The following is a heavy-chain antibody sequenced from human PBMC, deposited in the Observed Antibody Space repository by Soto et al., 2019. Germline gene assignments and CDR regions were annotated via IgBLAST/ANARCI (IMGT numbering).Heavy chain of an antibody. V-gene: IGHV3-33*01. D-gene: IGHD1-26*01. CDR3: ARDGVGATGYFGYFDY. J-gene: IGHJ4*02. CDR2: IRYDGSNE. CDR1: GSIFSGYG. Sequence: QVQLVESGGGVVQPGRSLRLSCAASGSIFSGYGMHWVRQTPGKGQEWVAVIRYDGSNEYYADSVKGRFTISRDNSKNMLYLQMDSLRAEDTAVYYCARDGVGATGYFGYFDYWGQGALVTVSS.